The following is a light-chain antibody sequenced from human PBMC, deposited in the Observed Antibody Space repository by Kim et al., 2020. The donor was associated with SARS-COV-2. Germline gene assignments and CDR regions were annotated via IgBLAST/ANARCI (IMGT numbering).Light chain of an antibody. CDR1: TSNIGSNT. J-gene: IGLJ3*02. V-gene: IGLV1-44*01. CDR2: TDN. Sequence: QSVLTQPPSASGTPGQRVTISCSGSTSNIGSNTVNWYHQLPGTAPRLLIHTDNQRPSGVTARFSGSKSGTSASLAISGLESEDESDYYCEAWDDSLNGPVFGGGTQLTVL. CDR3: EAWDDSLNGPV.